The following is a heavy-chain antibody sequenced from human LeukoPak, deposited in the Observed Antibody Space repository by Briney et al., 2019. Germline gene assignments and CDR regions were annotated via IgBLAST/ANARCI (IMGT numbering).Heavy chain of an antibody. V-gene: IGHV1-18*01. D-gene: IGHD3-9*01. CDR3: ARGGYYDILTGYETVDAFDI. J-gene: IGHJ3*02. CDR2: ISTYNGHT. Sequence: EASVKVSCKASGYTFTRYTITWVRQAPGQGPEWMGRISTYNGHTNYAQKLQGRVTMTTDTSTSTAYMELRSLRSDDTAVDYCARGGYYDILTGYETVDAFDIWGQGTMVTVSS. CDR1: GYTFTRYT.